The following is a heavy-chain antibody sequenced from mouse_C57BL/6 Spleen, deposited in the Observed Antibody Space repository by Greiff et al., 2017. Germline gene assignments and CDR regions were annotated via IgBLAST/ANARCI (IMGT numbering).Heavy chain of an antibody. V-gene: IGHV5-17*01. D-gene: IGHD1-1*01. CDR3: ARIYYYGSSPMDY. Sequence: DVHLVESGGGLVKPGGSLKLSCAASGFTFSDYGMHWVRQAPEKGLEWVAYISSGSSTIYYADTVKGRFTLSRDNAKNTMFLQMTSLRSEDTAMYYCARIYYYGSSPMDYWGQGTSVTVSS. CDR1: GFTFSDYG. CDR2: ISSGSSTI. J-gene: IGHJ4*01.